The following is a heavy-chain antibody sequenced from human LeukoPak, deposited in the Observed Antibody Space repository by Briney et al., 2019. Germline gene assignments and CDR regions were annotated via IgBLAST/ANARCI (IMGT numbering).Heavy chain of an antibody. Sequence: GRSLRLSCAASGFTFDDYAMHWVRQAPGKGLEWVSGISWNSGSIGYADSVKGRFTISRDNAKNSLYLQMNSLRAEDMALYYCAKDVYGDHVRGAFDIWGQGTMVTVSS. CDR2: ISWNSGSI. J-gene: IGHJ3*02. CDR3: AKDVYGDHVRGAFDI. CDR1: GFTFDDYA. D-gene: IGHD4-17*01. V-gene: IGHV3-9*03.